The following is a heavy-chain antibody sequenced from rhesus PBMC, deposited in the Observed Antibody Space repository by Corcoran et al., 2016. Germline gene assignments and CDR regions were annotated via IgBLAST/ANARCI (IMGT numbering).Heavy chain of an antibody. J-gene: IGHJ4*01. CDR3: ARDRGNSENFDY. V-gene: IGHV4-173*01. CDR2: ISGSGGST. D-gene: IGHD5-24*01. CDR1: GGSISSNY. Sequence: QVQLQESGPGLVKPSETLSLTCAVSGGSISSNYWSWIRQPPGKGLEWIGRISGSGGSTDYNPSLKSRGTISTETSKNQFSLKLSSVTAADTAVYYCARDRGNSENFDYWGQGVLVTGSS.